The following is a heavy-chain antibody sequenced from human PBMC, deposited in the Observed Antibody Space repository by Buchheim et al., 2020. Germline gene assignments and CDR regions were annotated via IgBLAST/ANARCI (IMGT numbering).Heavy chain of an antibody. D-gene: IGHD2-15*01. CDR1: GYNFANLW. CDR2: IYPDDSDT. V-gene: IGHV5-51*03. CDR3: ARPFCSDGNCPGYFDY. J-gene: IGHJ4*01. Sequence: EVQLVQSGAEVKKAGESLKISCKGSGYNFANLWIAWVRQVPGKGLEWMGIIYPDDSDTRYSPSFEGQVTISADKSLSTAYLQWGSLRASDSAIYYCARPFCSDGNCPGYFDYWGQGT.